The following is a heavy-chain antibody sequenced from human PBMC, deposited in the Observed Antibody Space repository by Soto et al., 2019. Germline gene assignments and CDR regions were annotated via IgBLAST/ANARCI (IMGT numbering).Heavy chain of an antibody. CDR3: TTEYSSGWYGWWGIDY. D-gene: IGHD6-19*01. J-gene: IGHJ4*02. Sequence: SGVSPRLSFAAPGFTFSNAWMNWVRQAPGKGLEWVGRIKSKTDGGTTDYAAPVKGRFTISRDDSKNTLYLQMNSLKTEGTAVYYCTTEYSSGWYGWWGIDYWGQGTLVTVSS. CDR2: IKSKTDGGTT. V-gene: IGHV3-15*07. CDR1: GFTFSNAW.